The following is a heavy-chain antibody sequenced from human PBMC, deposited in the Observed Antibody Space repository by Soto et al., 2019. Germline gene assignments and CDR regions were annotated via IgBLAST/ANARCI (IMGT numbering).Heavy chain of an antibody. Sequence: GGSLRLSCAASGFTFNSYAMSWVRQAPGKGLEWVSGISDSGGSTYYADSVKGRFTISRDNSKNTLYLQMNSLRADDTAVYFCAKIRGSGSYYLFDHWGQGTQVTVSS. CDR1: GFTFNSYA. V-gene: IGHV3-23*01. CDR2: ISDSGGST. CDR3: AKIRGSGSYYLFDH. D-gene: IGHD3-10*01. J-gene: IGHJ4*02.